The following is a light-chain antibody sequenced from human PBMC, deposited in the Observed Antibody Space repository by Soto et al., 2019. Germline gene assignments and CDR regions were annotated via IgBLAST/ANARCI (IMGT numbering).Light chain of an antibody. CDR1: QPISNY. Sequence: DVQMTQSPSSLSASVGDTVTIACRASQPISNYLYWYQQKPGEVPKVLIFGASSLRSGVPSRFSGSGYGTDFTLTINNLHPDDIATYYCQQTHAVPLTFGQGT. V-gene: IGKV1-39*01. CDR2: GAS. CDR3: QQTHAVPLT. J-gene: IGKJ1*01.